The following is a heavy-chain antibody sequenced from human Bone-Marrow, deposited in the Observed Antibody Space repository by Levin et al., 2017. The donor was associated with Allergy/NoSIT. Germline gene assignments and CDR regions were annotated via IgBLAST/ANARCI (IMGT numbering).Heavy chain of an antibody. CDR3: ARDGSGSSHYFDY. Sequence: SCAASGFTFSSYGMHWVRQAPGKGLEWVAFIWYDGSKTYYADSVKGRITISRDNSKNTLYLQMNSLRAEDTAVFYCARDGSGSSHYFDYWGQGTLVTVSS. J-gene: IGHJ4*02. CDR1: GFTFSSYG. V-gene: IGHV3-33*01. CDR2: IWYDGSKT. D-gene: IGHD3-10*01.